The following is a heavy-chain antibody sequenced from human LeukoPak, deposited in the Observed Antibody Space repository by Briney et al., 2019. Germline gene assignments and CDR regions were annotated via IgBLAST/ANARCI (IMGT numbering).Heavy chain of an antibody. CDR2: IKQDGSVK. D-gene: IGHD6-13*01. V-gene: IGHV3-7*03. J-gene: IGHJ4*02. Sequence: PGGSLRLSCAASGFSFTNYWMSWVRQAPGKGLEWVANIKQDGSVKYYVDSVKGRFTISRDNAKSSVYLQINSRRVEDTAVYYCARIGYSSSCFDYWGQGTLVTVSS. CDR1: GFSFTNYW. CDR3: ARIGYSSSCFDY.